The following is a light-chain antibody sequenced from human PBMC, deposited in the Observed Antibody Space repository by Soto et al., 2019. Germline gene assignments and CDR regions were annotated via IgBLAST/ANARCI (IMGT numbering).Light chain of an antibody. V-gene: IGKV3-15*01. CDR1: QSVSSN. CDR3: QQYNSWPFT. Sequence: EIVMTQSPATLSVSAGERATLSCRASQSVSSNLAWYQQKPGQAPSLLIYAASTMATGIPARFSGSGSGTEFTLTISSLQSEDFAIYYCQQYNSWPFTFGGGTKVEIK. CDR2: AAS. J-gene: IGKJ4*01.